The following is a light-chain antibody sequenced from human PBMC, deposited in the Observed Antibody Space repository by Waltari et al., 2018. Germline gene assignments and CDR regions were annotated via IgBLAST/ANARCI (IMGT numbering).Light chain of an antibody. Sequence: EIVMTQSPATLSVSPGERGTLSCRASQSISSYLAWYQHKPGQAPRLLIYGASTRATDIPARFGGSGSGTEFNITITGLQSEVFAVYYCQHYYNWPRAFGPGTNVEIK. V-gene: IGKV3-15*01. CDR2: GAS. CDR3: QHYYNWPRA. J-gene: IGKJ1*01. CDR1: QSISSY.